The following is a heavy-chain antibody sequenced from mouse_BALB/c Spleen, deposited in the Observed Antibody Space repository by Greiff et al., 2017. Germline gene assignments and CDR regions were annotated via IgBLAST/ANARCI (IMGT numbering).Heavy chain of an antibody. J-gene: IGHJ3*01. CDR1: GFTFSSYA. D-gene: IGHD6-1*01. V-gene: IGHV5-6-5*01. Sequence: EVKLVESGGGLVKPGGSLKLSCAASGFTFSSYAMSWVRQTPEKRLEWVASISSGGSTYYPDRVKGRFTISRDNARNILYLQMSSLRSEDTAMYYCARDLSWFAYWGQGTLVTVSA. CDR3: ARDLSWFAY. CDR2: ISSGGST.